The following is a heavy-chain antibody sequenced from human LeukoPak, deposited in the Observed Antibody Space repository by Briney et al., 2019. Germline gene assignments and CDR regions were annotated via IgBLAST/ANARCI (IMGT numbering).Heavy chain of an antibody. CDR3: ASLIPFYLDSSDYPGGY. CDR1: Y. V-gene: IGHV3-53*01. Sequence: YMXXXRQAPXXXLXXXXXXDKDGTTNYADSVRGRFTISRDHSKNTLYLQLNSLRVEDTAVYYCASLIPFYLDSSDYPGGYWGQGTLVTVSS. D-gene: IGHD3-22*01. J-gene: IGHJ4*02. CDR2: XDKDGTT.